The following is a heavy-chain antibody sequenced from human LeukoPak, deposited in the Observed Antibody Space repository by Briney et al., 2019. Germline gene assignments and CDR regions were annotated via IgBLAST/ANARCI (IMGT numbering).Heavy chain of an antibody. V-gene: IGHV4-34*01. CDR2: IHHAGDT. CDR3: ARVTGGGNVAYWYFDL. CDR1: GYTFSSYG. J-gene: IGHJ2*01. D-gene: IGHD4-23*01. Sequence: GSLRLSCAGTGYTFSSYGMNWVRQSPGKGLEWIGEIHHAGDTNYNPSLKSRVTISLDIYRAQFSLNLKSVTAADTAVYYCARVTGGGNVAYWYFDLWGRGTLVTVSS.